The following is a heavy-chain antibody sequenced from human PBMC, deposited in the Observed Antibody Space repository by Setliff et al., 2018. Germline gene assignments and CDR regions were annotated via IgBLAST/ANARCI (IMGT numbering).Heavy chain of an antibody. CDR3: ARAGPTVTFFRVLVISWWDP. CDR2: IYYSGST. CDR1: GGSISRSSYY. V-gene: IGHV4-39*01. Sequence: SETLSLTCTVSGGSISRSSYYWGWIRQPPGKGLEWIGSIYYSGSTYYNPSLKSRVTISVDTSKNQFSLKLSSVTAADTATYYCARAGPTVTFFRVLVISWWDPWGQGSLVTVSS. J-gene: IGHJ5*02. D-gene: IGHD3-3*01.